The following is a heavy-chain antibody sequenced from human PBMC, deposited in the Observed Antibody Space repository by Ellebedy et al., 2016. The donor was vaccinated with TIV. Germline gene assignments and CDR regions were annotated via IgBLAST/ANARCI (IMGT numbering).Heavy chain of an antibody. D-gene: IGHD3-16*01. CDR3: VIARNYALDS. CDR2: IKYDGADK. Sequence: PGGSLRLSCAASGFTFSVTWMSWARQAPGKGLEWVARIKYDGADKDYVDSVKGRFTISRDNAKNSLYLQMNSLRVEDTAVYFCVIARNYALDSWGQGTLVTVSS. J-gene: IGHJ4*02. CDR1: GFTFSVTW. V-gene: IGHV3-7*01.